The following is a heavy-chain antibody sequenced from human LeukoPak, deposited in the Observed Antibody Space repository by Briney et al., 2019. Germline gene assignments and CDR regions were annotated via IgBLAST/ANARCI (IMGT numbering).Heavy chain of an antibody. V-gene: IGHV1-46*01. CDR2: INPSGGST. CDR1: GYTFTSYY. Sequence: ASVKVSCKASGYTFTSYYMHWVRQAPGQGLEWMGIINPSGGSTSYAQKFQGRVTMTRDTSISTAYMELSRLRSDDTAVYYCARGGSSWYPHFDYWGQGTLVTVSS. D-gene: IGHD6-13*01. CDR3: ARGGSSWYPHFDY. J-gene: IGHJ4*02.